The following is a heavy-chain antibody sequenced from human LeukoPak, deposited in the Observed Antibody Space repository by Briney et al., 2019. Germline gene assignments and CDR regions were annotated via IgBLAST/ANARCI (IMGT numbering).Heavy chain of an antibody. CDR3: ARDPIFYCSGGSCYSNWFDP. D-gene: IGHD2-15*01. CDR2: IFTSGST. J-gene: IGHJ5*02. V-gene: IGHV4-4*07. CDR1: VRSISSYY. Sequence: PSETLSLTCTLSVRSISSYYGRWIRQPAGRGREWIGRIFTSGSTNYNPSLKSRVNMSVDTSKNQFSLKLSSVTAAETAVYYCARDPIFYCSGGSCYSNWFDPWGQGTLVTVSS.